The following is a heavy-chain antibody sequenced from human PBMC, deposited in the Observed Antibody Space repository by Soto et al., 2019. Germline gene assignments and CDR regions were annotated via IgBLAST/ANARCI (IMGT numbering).Heavy chain of an antibody. CDR3: TRVTSPGGEFFDY. Sequence: GESLRLSCAASGFTFSGSAMHWVRQASGKGLEWVGRIRSKANSYATAYAASVKGRFTISRDDSKNTAYLQMNSLKTEDTAVYYCTRVTSPGGEFFDYWGQGTLVTVSS. CDR2: IRSKANSYAT. V-gene: IGHV3-73*01. CDR1: GFTFSGSA. J-gene: IGHJ4*02. D-gene: IGHD3-16*01.